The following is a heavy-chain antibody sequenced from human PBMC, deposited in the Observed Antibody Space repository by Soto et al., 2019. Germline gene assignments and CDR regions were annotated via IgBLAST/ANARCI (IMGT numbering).Heavy chain of an antibody. Sequence: SETLSLTCTVSGGSISSYYWSWIRQPPGKGLEWIGYIKYSPSFQGQVTISADKSITTAYLQWSSLKASDTAIYYCARSYGGEYYDRRAWYFAYWGQGTLVTVSS. D-gene: IGHD3-22*01. CDR2: IKYS. V-gene: IGHV4-59*12. CDR3: ARSYGGEYYDRRAWYFAY. CDR1: GGSISSYY. J-gene: IGHJ4*02.